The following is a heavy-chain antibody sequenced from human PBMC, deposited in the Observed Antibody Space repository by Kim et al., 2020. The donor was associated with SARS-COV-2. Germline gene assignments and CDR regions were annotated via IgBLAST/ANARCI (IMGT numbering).Heavy chain of an antibody. CDR1: GFTFSSYW. Sequence: GGSLRLSCAASGFTFSSYWMSWVRQAPGKGLEWVANIKQDGSEKYYVDSVKGRFTISRDNAKNSLYLQMNSLRAEDTAVYYCARDVYSSWFGYYYYYGMDVWGQGTTVTVSS. D-gene: IGHD6-13*01. V-gene: IGHV3-7*03. J-gene: IGHJ6*02. CDR3: ARDVYSSWFGYYYYYGMDV. CDR2: IKQDGSEK.